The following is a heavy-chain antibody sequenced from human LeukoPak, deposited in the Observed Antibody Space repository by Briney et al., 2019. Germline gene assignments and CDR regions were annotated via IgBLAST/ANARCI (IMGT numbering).Heavy chain of an antibody. V-gene: IGHV1-8*01. Sequence: ASVKVSCKASGYTFTSYDINWVRQATGQGLEWMGWMNPNSGNTGYAQKFQGRVTMTRNTSISTAYMELSSLRSEDTAVYYCARASKRWLQPLTPVRSYYYMDVWGKGTTVTISS. CDR3: ARASKRWLQPLTPVRSYYYMDV. CDR1: GYTFTSYD. CDR2: MNPNSGNT. D-gene: IGHD5-24*01. J-gene: IGHJ6*03.